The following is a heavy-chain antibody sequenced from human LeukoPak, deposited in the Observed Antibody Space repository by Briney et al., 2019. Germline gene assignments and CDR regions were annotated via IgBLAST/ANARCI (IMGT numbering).Heavy chain of an antibody. CDR2: IKQDGSEK. CDR1: GFSFNNYR. Sequence: GGSLRLSCVASGFSFNNYRMTWVRQAPGKGLEWVANIKQDGSEKQYVDSVKGRFAISRDNAKKSLYLQINTLRAEDTVVYYCVRGPHIAATSYWGQGTLVTVSS. CDR3: VRGPHIAATSY. D-gene: IGHD6-25*01. J-gene: IGHJ4*02. V-gene: IGHV3-7*03.